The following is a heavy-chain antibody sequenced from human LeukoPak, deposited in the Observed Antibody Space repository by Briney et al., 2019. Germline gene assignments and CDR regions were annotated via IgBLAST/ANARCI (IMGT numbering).Heavy chain of an antibody. V-gene: IGHV3-7*01. CDR2: IKQDGSEK. D-gene: IGHD3-9*01. Sequence: PGGSLRLSCAASGLTFSSYWMSWVRQAPGKGLEWVANIKQDGSEKYYVDSVKGRFTISRDNAKNSLYLQMNSLRAEDTAVYYCARGLVVGLGYFDWLLSYPFDYWGQGTLVTVSS. CDR3: ARGLVVGLGYFDWLLSYPFDY. J-gene: IGHJ4*02. CDR1: GLTFSSYW.